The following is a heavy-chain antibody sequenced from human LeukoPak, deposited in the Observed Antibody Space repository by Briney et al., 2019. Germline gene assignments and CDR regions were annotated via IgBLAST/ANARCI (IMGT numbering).Heavy chain of an antibody. CDR2: INPSGGST. J-gene: IGHJ4*02. Sequence: ASVKVSCKASGYTFTSYYMHWVRQAPGQGLEWMGIINPSGGSTSYAQKFQGRVTMTRDTSISTAYMELSRLRSDDTAVYYCARVVRFGEWYYFDYWGQGTLVTVSS. D-gene: IGHD3-10*01. V-gene: IGHV1-46*01. CDR3: ARVVRFGEWYYFDY. CDR1: GYTFTSYY.